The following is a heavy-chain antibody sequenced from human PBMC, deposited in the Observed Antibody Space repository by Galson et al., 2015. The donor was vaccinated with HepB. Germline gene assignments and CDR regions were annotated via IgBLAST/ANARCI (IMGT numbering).Heavy chain of an antibody. J-gene: IGHJ3*02. V-gene: IGHV3-7*03. CDR2: INQDGSDK. Sequence: SLRLSCAASGFTFSSYWMSWVRQAPGKGLEWVANINQDGSDKYHVDSVKGRFTISRDNAKNSLYLQMNTLRAEDTAVYYCARVETRYSSGWNDAFDIWGQGTLVTVSS. CDR3: ARVETRYSSGWNDAFDI. D-gene: IGHD6-19*01. CDR1: GFTFSSYW.